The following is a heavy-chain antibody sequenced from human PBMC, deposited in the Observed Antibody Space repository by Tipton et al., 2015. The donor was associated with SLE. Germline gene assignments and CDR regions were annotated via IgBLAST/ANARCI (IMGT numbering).Heavy chain of an antibody. CDR2: FHQSGTT. V-gene: IGHV4-38-2*01. J-gene: IGHJ6*03. Sequence: LRLSCSVSNYSLTNDYYWGWVRQPPGKGLEWIGSFHQSGTTFYTPSLKSRVTLLLDMSNNEFSLKLFSVTAADTAVYYCARSLSLSLFGVAMPGAMDVWGKGTTVIVSS. CDR1: NYSLTNDYY. CDR3: ARSLSLSLFGVAMPGAMDV. D-gene: IGHD3-3*02.